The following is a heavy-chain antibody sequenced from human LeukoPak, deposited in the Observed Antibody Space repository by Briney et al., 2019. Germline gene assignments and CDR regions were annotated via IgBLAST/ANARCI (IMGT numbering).Heavy chain of an antibody. CDR2: ISYDGSNK. CDR3: AREGGPNWGFDY. J-gene: IGHJ4*02. CDR1: GFTFSSYA. D-gene: IGHD7-27*01. V-gene: IGHV3-30-3*01. Sequence: GGSLRLSCAASGFTFSSYAMHWVRQAPGKGLEWVAVISYDGSNKYYADSVKGRFTISRDNSKNTLYLQMNSLRAEDTAVYYCAREGGPNWGFDYWGQGTLVTVSS.